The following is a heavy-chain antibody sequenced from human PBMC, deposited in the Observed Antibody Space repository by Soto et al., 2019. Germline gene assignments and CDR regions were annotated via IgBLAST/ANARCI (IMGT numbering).Heavy chain of an antibody. Sequence: QVQLVESGGGVVQPGRSLRLSCAASGFTFSSYGMHWVRQAPGKGLEWVAVIWYDGSNKYYADSVKGRFTISRDNSKNTLYLQMNSLRAEDTAVYYCARGQRVYGDRSFFGMDVGGQGTTVTVSS. CDR3: ARGQRVYGDRSFFGMDV. CDR2: IWYDGSNK. D-gene: IGHD4-17*01. J-gene: IGHJ6*02. CDR1: GFTFSSYG. V-gene: IGHV3-33*01.